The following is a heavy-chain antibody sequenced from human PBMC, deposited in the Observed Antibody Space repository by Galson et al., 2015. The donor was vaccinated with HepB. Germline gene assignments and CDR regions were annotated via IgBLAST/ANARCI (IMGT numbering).Heavy chain of an antibody. CDR1: GFTFSNYW. V-gene: IGHV3-7*03. CDR2: IEQRGSET. D-gene: IGHD2/OR15-2a*01. J-gene: IGHJ4*02. Sequence: SLRLSCAASGFTFSNYWMTWVRQAPGKGLEWVANIEQRGSETYYVDSVKGRFTISRDNAKNSVYLQMNSLRAEDTAVYYCARAFYAVVPLDHWGQGTLVTVSS. CDR3: ARAFYAVVPLDH.